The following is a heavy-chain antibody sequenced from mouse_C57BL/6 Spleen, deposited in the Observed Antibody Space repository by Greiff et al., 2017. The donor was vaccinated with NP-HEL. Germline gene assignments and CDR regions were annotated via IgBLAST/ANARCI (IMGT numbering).Heavy chain of an antibody. V-gene: IGHV1-7*01. J-gene: IGHJ2*01. CDR3: ARGAATDYCDY. Sequence: VQLQQSGAELAKPGASVKLSCKASGYTFTSYWMHWVKQRPGQGLEWIGYINPSSGYTKYNQKFKDKATLTADKSYSTAYMQLSSLTYEDSAVYYCARGAATDYCDYWGQGTTLTVSS. D-gene: IGHD6-1*01. CDR1: GYTFTSYW. CDR2: INPSSGYT.